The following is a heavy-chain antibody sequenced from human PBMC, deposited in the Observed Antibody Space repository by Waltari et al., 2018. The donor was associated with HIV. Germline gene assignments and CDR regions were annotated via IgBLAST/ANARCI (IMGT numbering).Heavy chain of an antibody. CDR2: INHSGST. V-gene: IGHV4-34*01. Sequence: QVQLQQRGAGLLKPSETLSLTCAVFGGSFHCYYWSWIRHPPGKGLEWIGEINHSGSTNYNPSLKSRVTISVDTSKNQFSLKLSSVTAADTAVYYCARGGVTPGFDYWGQGTLVTVSS. CDR1: GGSFHCYY. J-gene: IGHJ4*02. D-gene: IGHD2-21*02. CDR3: ARGGVTPGFDY.